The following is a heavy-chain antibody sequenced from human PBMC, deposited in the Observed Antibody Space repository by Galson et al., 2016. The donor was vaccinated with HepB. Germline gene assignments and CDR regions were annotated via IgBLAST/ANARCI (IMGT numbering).Heavy chain of an antibody. V-gene: IGHV4-59*12. J-gene: IGHJ3*02. CDR1: DGSISSYY. CDR2: IYWSGSS. CDR3: VREGPVANTFDI. Sequence: ETLSLTCTVSDGSISSYYWSWIRQPPGKGLEWIGYIYWSGSSNYNPSLKTRLTISIATSKNQFSLKLRSVTAADTAVYYCVREGPVANTFDIWGQGTLVTVSS.